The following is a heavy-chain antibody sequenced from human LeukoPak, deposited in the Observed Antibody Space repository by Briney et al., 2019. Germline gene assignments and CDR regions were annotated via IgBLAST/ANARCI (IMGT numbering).Heavy chain of an antibody. CDR2: ISSSSSYI. V-gene: IGHV3-21*01. CDR1: GFTFSSYS. J-gene: IGHJ4*02. Sequence: GRSLRLSCAASGFTFSSYSMNWVRQAPGKGLEWVSSISSSSSYIYYADSVKGRFTISRDNAKNSLYLQMNSLRAEDTAVYYCARDPRSRLYYFDYWGQGTLVTVSS. CDR3: ARDPRSRLYYFDY. D-gene: IGHD3-22*01.